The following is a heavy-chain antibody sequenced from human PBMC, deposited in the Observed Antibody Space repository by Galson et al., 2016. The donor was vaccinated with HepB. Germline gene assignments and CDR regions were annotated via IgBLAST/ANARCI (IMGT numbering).Heavy chain of an antibody. D-gene: IGHD3-22*01. CDR3: ARDTDSRERIDW. CDR1: GFSVSNNY. J-gene: IGHJ4*02. Sequence: SLRLSCAVSGFSVSNNYMSWVRQAPGKGLEWVAVIYGGGDTYYADSVKGRFTISRDNSKNTLYLEMHSLRAEDTAVYYCARDTDSRERIDWWGQGTLVTVSS. CDR2: IYGGGDT. V-gene: IGHV3-53*01.